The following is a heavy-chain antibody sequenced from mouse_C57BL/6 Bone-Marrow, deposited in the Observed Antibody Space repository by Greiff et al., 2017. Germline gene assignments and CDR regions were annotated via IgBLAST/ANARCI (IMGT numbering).Heavy chain of an antibody. V-gene: IGHV1-81*01. J-gene: IGHJ2*01. CDR2: IYPRSGNT. Sequence: QVQLQQSGAELARPGASVKLSCKASGYTFTSYGISWVKQRTGQGLEWIGEIYPRSGNTYYNEKFKGKATLTADKSSSTAYMELRSLTSEDSAVYFCARPYCGSRGDVYFGGWGQGTTLTVS. D-gene: IGHD1-1*01. CDR3: ARPYCGSRGDVYFGG. CDR1: GYTFTSYG.